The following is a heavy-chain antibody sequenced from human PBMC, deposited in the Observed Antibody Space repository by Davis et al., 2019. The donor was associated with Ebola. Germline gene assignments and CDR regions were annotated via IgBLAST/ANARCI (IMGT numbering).Heavy chain of an antibody. V-gene: IGHV3-48*01. CDR1: GFTFSSYS. D-gene: IGHD6-19*01. CDR3: AREVGAVAENYFDY. J-gene: IGHJ4*02. CDR2: ISSSSTI. Sequence: GESLKISCAASGFTFSSYSMNWVRQAPGKGLEWVSYISSSSTIYYADSVKGRFTISRDNSKNTLDLQMNSLRAEDTAVYYCAREVGAVAENYFDYWGQGTLVTVSS.